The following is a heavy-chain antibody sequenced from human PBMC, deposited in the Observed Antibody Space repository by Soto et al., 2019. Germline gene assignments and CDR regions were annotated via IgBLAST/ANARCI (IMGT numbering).Heavy chain of an antibody. CDR1: GYTFTSYA. J-gene: IGHJ5*02. CDR2: INAGNGNT. D-gene: IGHD3-9*01. CDR3: ATAMADILTGYSLNWFDP. V-gene: IGHV1-3*01. Sequence: ASVKVSCKASGYTFTSYAMHWVRQAPGQRLEWMGWINAGNGNTKYSQKFQGRVTITRDTSASTAYLELSSLRSEDTAVYYCATAMADILTGYSLNWFDPWGQGTLVTVSS.